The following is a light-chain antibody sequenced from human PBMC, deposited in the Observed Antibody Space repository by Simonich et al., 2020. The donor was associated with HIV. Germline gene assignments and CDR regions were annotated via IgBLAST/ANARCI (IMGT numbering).Light chain of an antibody. Sequence: QSALTQPASVSGSPGQSITISCIGPSSDIGDYKYVSWYQQHPGKAPKRTYYDVNKRSSGISNRFSGSKSGKTASLTISGLQAEDEADYYCSSYTSSSPWVFGGGTKLTVL. CDR1: SSDIGDYKY. CDR3: SSYTSSSPWV. V-gene: IGLV2-14*01. J-gene: IGLJ3*02. CDR2: DVN.